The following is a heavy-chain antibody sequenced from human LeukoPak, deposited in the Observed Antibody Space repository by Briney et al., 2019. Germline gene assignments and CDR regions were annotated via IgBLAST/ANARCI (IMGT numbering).Heavy chain of an antibody. J-gene: IGHJ4*02. CDR1: GFTFSSYA. CDR3: AKDRSAYDFWSGYFDY. CDR2: ISYDGSNK. V-gene: IGHV3-30-3*01. Sequence: PGGSLRLSCAASGFTFSSYAMHWVRQAPGKGLEWVAVISYDGSNKYYADSVKGRFTISRDNSKNTLYLQMNSLRAEDTAVYYCAKDRSAYDFWSGYFDYWGQGTLVTVSS. D-gene: IGHD3-3*01.